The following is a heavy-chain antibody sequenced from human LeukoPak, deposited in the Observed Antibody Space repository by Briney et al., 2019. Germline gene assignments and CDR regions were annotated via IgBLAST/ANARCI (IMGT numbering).Heavy chain of an antibody. CDR3: ARDPMLSPAFDI. J-gene: IGHJ3*02. CDR1: GGSISSGGYY. Sequence: SKTLSLTCTVSGGSISSGGYYWSWIRQHPGKGLEWIGYIYYSGSTYYNPSLKSRVTISVDTSKNQFSLKLSSVTAADTAVYYCARDPMLSPAFDIWGQGTMVTVSS. CDR2: IYYSGST. V-gene: IGHV4-31*03. D-gene: IGHD2-8*01.